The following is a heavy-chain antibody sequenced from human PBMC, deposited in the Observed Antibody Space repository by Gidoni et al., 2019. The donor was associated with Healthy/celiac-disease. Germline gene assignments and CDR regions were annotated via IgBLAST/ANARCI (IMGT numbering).Heavy chain of an antibody. CDR1: GGTRSRGGDY. V-gene: IGHV4-31*03. CDR2: RYYRGGT. J-gene: IGHJ4*02. CDR3: ARAREQWRALFFAS. Sequence: QVQLQESGPGLTKTSQTLSLTPTGPGGTRSRGGDYWRWSRQHPGTGLELIGYRYYRGGTYYTPSLQRRVTISVDTSKPQFSLTLSSVTAADTAVHSCARAREQWRALFFASWGQGTLVTVSS. D-gene: IGHD6-19*01.